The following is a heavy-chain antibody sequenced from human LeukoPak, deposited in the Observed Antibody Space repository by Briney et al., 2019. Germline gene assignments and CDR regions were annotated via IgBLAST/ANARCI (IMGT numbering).Heavy chain of an antibody. CDR3: ARYSSMFKNWFDP. CDR1: GYTFTSYG. J-gene: IGHJ5*02. V-gene: IGHV1-69*04. Sequence: ASVKVSCKASGYTFTSYGISWVRQAPGQGLEWMGRIIPILGIANYAQKFQGRVTITADKSTSTAYMELSSLRSEDTAVYYCARYSSMFKNWFDPWGQGTLVTVSS. CDR2: IIPILGIA. D-gene: IGHD3-10*02.